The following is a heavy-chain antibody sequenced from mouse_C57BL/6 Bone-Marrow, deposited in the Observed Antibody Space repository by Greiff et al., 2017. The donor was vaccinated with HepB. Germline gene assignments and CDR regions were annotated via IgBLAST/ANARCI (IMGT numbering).Heavy chain of an antibody. CDR3: TRYNHYYGSPWYFDV. Sequence: EVQLQQSGTVLARPGASVKMSCKTSGYTFTSYWMHWVKQRPGQGLEWIGAIYPGNSDTSYNQKFKGKAKLTAVTSASTAYMELSSLTNEDSEVYYCTRYNHYYGSPWYFDVWGTGTTVTVSS. CDR1: GYTFTSYW. D-gene: IGHD1-1*01. CDR2: IYPGNSDT. V-gene: IGHV1-5*01. J-gene: IGHJ1*03.